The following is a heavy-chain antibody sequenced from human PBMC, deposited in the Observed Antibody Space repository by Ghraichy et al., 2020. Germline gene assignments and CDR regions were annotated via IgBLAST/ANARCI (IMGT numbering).Heavy chain of an antibody. CDR3: ARDRGLRSYYREGYNYYHGMDV. D-gene: IGHD3-3*01. J-gene: IGHJ6*02. CDR2: IHYSGST. CDR1: SGSISSDAYY. V-gene: IGHV4-39*02. Sequence: SETLSLTCTVSSGSISSDAYYWGWIRQPPGKGLEWIGSIHYSGSTYYNPSLKSRVTISVDTSKNLFSLKLPSVTAADTAVYYCARDRGLRSYYREGYNYYHGMDVWGQGTTVAVSS.